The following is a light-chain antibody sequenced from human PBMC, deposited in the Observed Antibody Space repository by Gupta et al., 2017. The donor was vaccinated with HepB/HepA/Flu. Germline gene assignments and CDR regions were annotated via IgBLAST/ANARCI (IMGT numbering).Light chain of an antibody. CDR2: GKN. J-gene: IGLJ2*01. Sequence: SSELTQDPDVSVALGQTVRITCQGDSLRSYYASWYPQKPGQAPILVISGKNNRPSGIPDRFSGATLGNTGSLTITGAQADDVADYYCNPRDSSGSHVVFGGGTKLTVL. CDR3: NPRDSSGSHVV. V-gene: IGLV3-19*01. CDR1: SLRSYY.